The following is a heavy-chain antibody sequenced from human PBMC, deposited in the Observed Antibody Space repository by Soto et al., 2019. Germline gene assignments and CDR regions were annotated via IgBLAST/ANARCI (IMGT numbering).Heavy chain of an antibody. Sequence: VQLLESGGGLVQPGGSLRLSRAAAGFTFTTYAMSWIRQAPGKGLEWVSTVGDSDDSTYYADSVKGRFTISRDNSKNTVYLQMNSLRDEDTAVYYCTRSGWVYWGQGTLVTVSS. D-gene: IGHD6-19*01. V-gene: IGHV3-23*01. CDR3: TRSGWVY. CDR1: GFTFTTYA. J-gene: IGHJ4*02. CDR2: VGDSDDST.